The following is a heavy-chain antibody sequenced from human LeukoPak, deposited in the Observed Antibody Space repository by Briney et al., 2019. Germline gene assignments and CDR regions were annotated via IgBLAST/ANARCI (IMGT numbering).Heavy chain of an antibody. CDR1: GGTFSSYA. Sequence: GSSVKVSCKASGGTFSSYAISWVRQAPGQGLEWMGRIIPIFGIANYAQKFQGRVTITADKSTSTAYMELSSLRSEDTAVYYCARTIVGDDHYYYGMDVWGQGTTVTVSS. V-gene: IGHV1-69*04. CDR2: IIPIFGIA. D-gene: IGHD1-26*01. J-gene: IGHJ6*02. CDR3: ARTIVGDDHYYYGMDV.